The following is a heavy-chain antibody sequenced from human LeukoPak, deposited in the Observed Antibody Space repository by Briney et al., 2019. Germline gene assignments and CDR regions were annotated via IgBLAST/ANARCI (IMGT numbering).Heavy chain of an antibody. J-gene: IGHJ4*02. CDR2: INPNSGGT. CDR3: ARDRRDGYNPYYFDY. Sequence: ASVKVSCKASGYTFTGYYMHWVRQAPGQGLESMGWINPNSGGTNYAQKFQGRVTMTRDTSISTAYMELSRLRSDDTAVYYCARDRRDGYNPYYFDYWGQGTLVTVSS. CDR1: GYTFTGYY. V-gene: IGHV1-2*02. D-gene: IGHD5-24*01.